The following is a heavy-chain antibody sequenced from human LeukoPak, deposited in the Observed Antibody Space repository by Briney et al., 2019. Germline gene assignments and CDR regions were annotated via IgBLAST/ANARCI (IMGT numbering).Heavy chain of an antibody. Sequence: NTGGSLRLSCTVSGFTVSINSMSWVRQAPGKGLEWVSSISSSSSYIYYADSVKGRFTISRDNAKNSLYLQMNSLRAEDTAVYYCAKDLDYYDSSGYQYWGQGTLVTVSS. CDR1: GFTVSINS. D-gene: IGHD3-22*01. J-gene: IGHJ4*02. CDR3: AKDLDYYDSSGYQY. V-gene: IGHV3-21*04. CDR2: ISSSSSYI.